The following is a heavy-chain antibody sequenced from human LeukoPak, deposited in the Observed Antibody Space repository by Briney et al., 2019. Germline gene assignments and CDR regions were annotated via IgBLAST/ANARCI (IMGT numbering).Heavy chain of an antibody. CDR3: ARAWGKFGDRFDY. Sequence: GGSLRLSCAASGFTFSTYTIHWVRQVPGKGLMWVSRINNDGRSTTYADSVKGRFTISRDNANNSLYLQMNSLRAEDTAVYYCARAWGKFGDRFDYWGQGTLVTVSS. CDR1: GFTFSTYT. CDR2: INNDGRST. J-gene: IGHJ4*02. V-gene: IGHV3-74*03. D-gene: IGHD3-16*01.